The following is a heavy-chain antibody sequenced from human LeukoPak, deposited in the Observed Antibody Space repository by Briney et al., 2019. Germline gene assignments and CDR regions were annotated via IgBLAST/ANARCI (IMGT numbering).Heavy chain of an antibody. CDR2: ISYDGRIK. V-gene: IGHV3-30*04. CDR1: GFTFSSYA. CDR3: ARDANYYNDSSGYYSNWFDP. D-gene: IGHD3-22*01. Sequence: GGSLRLSCAPSGFTFSSYAMDGVREGPGKGVGWVAVISYDGRIKSYATSVKGRFTISKDNSKNTLYLQMNSLRAEDTAVYYCARDANYYNDSSGYYSNWFDPSGQGTLVTVSS. J-gene: IGHJ5*02.